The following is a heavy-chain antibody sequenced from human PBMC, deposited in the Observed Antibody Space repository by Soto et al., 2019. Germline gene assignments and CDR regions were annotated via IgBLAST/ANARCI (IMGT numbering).Heavy chain of an antibody. CDR2: INAGNGNT. Sequence: GAAAKVCCKACRYTFTSYAMQWLRHSRGQRLEWMGWINAGNGNTKYSQKFQGRVTITRDTSASTAYMELSSLRSEDTAVYYCARGAATKIVVVMYDAFEIWGQGTMVTVSS. J-gene: IGHJ3*02. CDR1: RYTFTSYA. D-gene: IGHD3-22*01. CDR3: ARGAATKIVVVMYDAFEI. V-gene: IGHV1-3*01.